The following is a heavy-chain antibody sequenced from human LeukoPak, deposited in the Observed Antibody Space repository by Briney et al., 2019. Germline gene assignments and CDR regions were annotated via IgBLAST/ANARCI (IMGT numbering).Heavy chain of an antibody. Sequence: GGSLRLSCAASGFTFRRYDMSWVRQAPGKGLEWVSAISGNGDSTFYVDSVKGRFTISRDNSKNTLYLQMNSLRAEDTAVYYCALYCSGGSCYSMGGAFDIWGQGTVVTVSS. CDR3: ALYCSGGSCYSMGGAFDI. J-gene: IGHJ3*02. V-gene: IGHV3-23*01. CDR2: ISGNGDST. CDR1: GFTFRRYD. D-gene: IGHD2-15*01.